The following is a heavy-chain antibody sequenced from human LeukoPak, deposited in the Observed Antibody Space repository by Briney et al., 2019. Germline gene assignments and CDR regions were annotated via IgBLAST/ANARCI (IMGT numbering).Heavy chain of an antibody. Sequence: PSETLSLTCTVSGGSISSYYWSWIRQPPGKGLEWIGYIYYSGSTNYNPSLKSRVTISVDTSKSQFSLKLSSVTAADTAVYYCARAVTSGWPMYYFDYWGQGTLVTVSS. J-gene: IGHJ4*02. CDR1: GGSISSYY. CDR2: IYYSGST. V-gene: IGHV4-59*01. CDR3: ARAVTSGWPMYYFDY. D-gene: IGHD2-2*01.